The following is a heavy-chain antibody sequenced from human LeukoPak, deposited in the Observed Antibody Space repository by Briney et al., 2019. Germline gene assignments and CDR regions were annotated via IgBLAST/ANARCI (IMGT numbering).Heavy chain of an antibody. V-gene: IGHV3-23*01. D-gene: IGHD6-13*01. CDR3: AKDFYSSSWVDY. J-gene: IGHJ4*02. CDR1: GFTFSSYS. CDR2: ISGSGGST. Sequence: GGSLRLSCAASGFTFSSYSMSWVRQAPGKGLEWVSAISGSGGSTYYADSVKGRFTISRDNSKNTLYLQMNSLRAEDTAVYYCAKDFYSSSWVDYWGQGTLVTVSS.